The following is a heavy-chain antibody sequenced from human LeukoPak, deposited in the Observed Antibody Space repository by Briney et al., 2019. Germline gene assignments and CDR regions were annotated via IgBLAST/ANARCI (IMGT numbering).Heavy chain of an antibody. D-gene: IGHD5-18*01. CDR3: ARDREYSYGYYFDY. Sequence: LETLSLTCTVSGGCISSYYWSWIRQPPGKGLGGIGYIYYSGSTNYKPSLQSRVTISVDTSKNQFSLKLSSVTAADTAVYYCARDREYSYGYYFDYWGQGTLVTVSS. J-gene: IGHJ4*02. V-gene: IGHV4-59*01. CDR1: GGCISSYY. CDR2: IYYSGST.